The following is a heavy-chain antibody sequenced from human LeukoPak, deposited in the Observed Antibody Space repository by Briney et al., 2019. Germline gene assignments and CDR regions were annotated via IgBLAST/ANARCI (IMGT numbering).Heavy chain of an antibody. V-gene: IGHV3-23*01. D-gene: IGHD4-17*01. J-gene: IGHJ6*02. Sequence: GGSLRLSCAASGFTFSSYAMTWVRQAPGKGLEWVSASTGSGGTTYYADSVMGRFTISRDNSKNTLYLQMNSLRAEDTAVYYCAKLQSDGLRTYYGMDVWGQGTTVTVSS. CDR1: GFTFSSYA. CDR3: AKLQSDGLRTYYGMDV. CDR2: STGSGGTT.